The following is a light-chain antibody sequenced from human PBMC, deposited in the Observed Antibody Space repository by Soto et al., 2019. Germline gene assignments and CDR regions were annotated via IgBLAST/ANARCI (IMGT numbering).Light chain of an antibody. J-gene: IGKJ1*01. Sequence: DLQMTQSPSSLSASVGDRVTITCRASQSISTYLNWYQQKPGKAPKLLIYAASSLQTGVPSRFSGSGSGTDFPLTITSLQPEDFATYSCQQSYSTLRWTFGQGTKVEIK. CDR1: QSISTY. V-gene: IGKV1-39*01. CDR3: QQSYSTLRWT. CDR2: AAS.